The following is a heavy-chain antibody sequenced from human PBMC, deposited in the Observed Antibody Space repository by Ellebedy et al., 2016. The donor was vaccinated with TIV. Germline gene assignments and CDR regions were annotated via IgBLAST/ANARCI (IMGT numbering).Heavy chain of an antibody. D-gene: IGHD3-3*01. CDR2: IYSNDEK. J-gene: IGHJ5*02. CDR3: ARILEWFDP. V-gene: IGHV2-26*01. Sequence: SGPTLVKPTETLTLTCTVSGFSLTNGRMGVSWIRQPPGKALEWLAHIYSNDEKSYSSSLTSRLTISRDTSKSQVVLTMTNMDPVDTGTYYCARILEWFDPWGQGILVTVSS. CDR1: GFSLTNGRMG.